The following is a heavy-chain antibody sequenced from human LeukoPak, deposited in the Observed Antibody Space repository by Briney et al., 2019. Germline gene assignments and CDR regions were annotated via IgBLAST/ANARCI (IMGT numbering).Heavy chain of an antibody. V-gene: IGHV3-21*01. CDR1: GFTFSSYS. J-gene: IGHJ4*02. CDR2: ISTSSTYI. D-gene: IGHD1-20*01. CDR3: ARDPPFIIGTTFFDY. Sequence: GGSLRLSCAAYGFTFSSYSMNWVRQDPGKGLEWVSSISTSSTYIYYADSVKGRFTISRDNAKNSLYLQMNSLRAEDTAVYYCARDPPFIIGTTFFDYWGQGTLVTVSS.